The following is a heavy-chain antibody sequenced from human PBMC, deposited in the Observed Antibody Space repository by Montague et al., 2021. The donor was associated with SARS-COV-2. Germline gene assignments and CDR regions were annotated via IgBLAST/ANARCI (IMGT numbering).Heavy chain of an antibody. CDR3: ARHYSATLPAVS. CDR2: ISDSGST. J-gene: IGHJ5*02. V-gene: IGHV4-59*08. CDR1: GGSISSFY. D-gene: IGHD2-15*01. Sequence: SETLSLTCTVSGGSISSFYWSWFRQPPGKGLEWIGYISDSGSTNYNPSLTSRATMSVDTSKNQFSLKVNSVTAADTAVYYCARHYSATLPAVSWGQGTLVTVSS.